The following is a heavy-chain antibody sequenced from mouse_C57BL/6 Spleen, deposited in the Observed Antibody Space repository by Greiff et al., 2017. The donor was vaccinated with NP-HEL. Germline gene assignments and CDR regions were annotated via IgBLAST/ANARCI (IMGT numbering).Heavy chain of an antibody. V-gene: IGHV5-12*01. D-gene: IGHD3-3*01. CDR3: ARAWGQDYAMDY. J-gene: IGHJ4*01. CDR1: GFTFSDYY. CDR2: ISPGGGST. Sequence: EVKLMESGGGLVQPGGSLKLSCAASGFTFSDYYMYWVRQTPEKRLEWVAYISPGGGSTYYPDTVKGRFTIPRDNTKNTLDLQMSRLKSEDAAMYYCARAWGQDYAMDYWGQGTSVTVSS.